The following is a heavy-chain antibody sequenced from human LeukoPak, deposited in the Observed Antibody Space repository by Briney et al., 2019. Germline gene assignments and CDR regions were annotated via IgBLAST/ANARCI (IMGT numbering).Heavy chain of an antibody. Sequence: SVKVSXKASGGTFSSYTISWVQQASGQGLEWMGRIIPILGIANFAQKFQGRVTITADKSTSTAYMELSSLRSEDTAVYYCARDPHDYWGQGTLVTVSS. J-gene: IGHJ4*02. CDR1: GGTFSSYT. CDR3: ARDPHDY. V-gene: IGHV1-69*04. CDR2: IIPILGIA.